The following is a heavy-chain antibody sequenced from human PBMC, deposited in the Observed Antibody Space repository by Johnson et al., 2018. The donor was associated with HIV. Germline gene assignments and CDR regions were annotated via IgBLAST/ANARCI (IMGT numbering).Heavy chain of an antibody. J-gene: IGHJ3*02. D-gene: IGHD3-3*01. CDR3: ASRQYFSSFDI. CDR1: GFTVSNHY. Sequence: EMQLVESGGGLVQPGRSLRLSCAASGFTVSNHYMTWVRQAPGKGLEWVSLIYSGGSTYYADSVKGRFTISRDNSKNTLYLQMNSLRAEDTAVYYCASRQYFSSFDIWGQGTMVTVSS. CDR2: IYSGGST. V-gene: IGHV3-66*01.